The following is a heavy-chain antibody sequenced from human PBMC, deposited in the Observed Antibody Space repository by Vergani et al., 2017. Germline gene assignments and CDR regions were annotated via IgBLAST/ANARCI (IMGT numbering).Heavy chain of an antibody. Sequence: QVQLQQWGAGLLKPSETLSLTCAVYGGSFSGYYWSWIRQPPGKGLEWIGEINHSGSTNYNPSLKSRVTISVDTSKNQFSLKLSSVTAADTAGYYCARVAVVVPAADWFDPWGQGTLVTVSS. D-gene: IGHD2-2*01. V-gene: IGHV4-34*01. J-gene: IGHJ5*02. CDR3: ARVAVVVPAADWFDP. CDR1: GGSFSGYY. CDR2: INHSGST.